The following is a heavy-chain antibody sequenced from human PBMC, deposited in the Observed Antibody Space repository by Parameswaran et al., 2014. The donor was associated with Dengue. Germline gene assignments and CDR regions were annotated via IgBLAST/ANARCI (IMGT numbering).Heavy chain of an antibody. Sequence: VRQAPGKGLEWVSSISSSSSYIYYADSVKGRFTISRDNAKNSLYLQMNSLRAEDTAVYYCARDRVVKVYYYGMDVWGQGTTVTVSS. V-gene: IGHV3-21*01. J-gene: IGHJ6*02. CDR3: ARDRVVKVYYYGMDV. D-gene: IGHD3-3*01. CDR2: ISSSSSYI.